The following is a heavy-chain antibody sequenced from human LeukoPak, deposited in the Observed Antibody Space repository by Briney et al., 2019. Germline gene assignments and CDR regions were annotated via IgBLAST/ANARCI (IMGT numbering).Heavy chain of an antibody. Sequence: GGSLRLSCAASGFTFSSYAMHWVRQAPGKGLVWVSRINSDGSNTNYADSVKGRFTISRDNAKNTLYLQMNRLRAEDTAVYYCARAHSSGWYYFDYWGQGTLVTVSS. CDR1: GFTFSSYA. CDR2: INSDGSNT. J-gene: IGHJ4*02. D-gene: IGHD6-19*01. V-gene: IGHV3-74*01. CDR3: ARAHSSGWYYFDY.